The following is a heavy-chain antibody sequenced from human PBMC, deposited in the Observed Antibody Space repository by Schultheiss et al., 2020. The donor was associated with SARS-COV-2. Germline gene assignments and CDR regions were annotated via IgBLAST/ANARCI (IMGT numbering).Heavy chain of an antibody. V-gene: IGHV3-11*04. CDR1: GFTFSGSA. J-gene: IGHJ4*02. CDR3: ARDPGAAAGIDY. Sequence: GGSLRLSCAASGFTFSGSAMHWIRQAPVKGLEWVSYISSSGSTIYYADSVKGRFTISRDNAKNSLYLQMNSLRAEDTAVYYCARDPGAAAGIDYWGQGTLVTVSS. CDR2: ISSSGSTI. D-gene: IGHD6-13*01.